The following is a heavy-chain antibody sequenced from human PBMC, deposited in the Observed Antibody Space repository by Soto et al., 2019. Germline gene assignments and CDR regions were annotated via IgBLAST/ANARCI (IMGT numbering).Heavy chain of an antibody. Sequence: PGGSLRLSCAASGFTFSSYAVSWVRQAPGKGLEWVAAIRGSGSSKYYADSVKGRFTISRDNSKNTLYLQMNSLRAEDTAVYYCARHELRSYYYDSSGYYPFDYWGQGTLVTVSS. CDR1: GFTFSSYA. CDR3: ARHELRSYYYDSSGYYPFDY. D-gene: IGHD3-22*01. CDR2: IRGSGSSK. V-gene: IGHV3-23*01. J-gene: IGHJ4*02.